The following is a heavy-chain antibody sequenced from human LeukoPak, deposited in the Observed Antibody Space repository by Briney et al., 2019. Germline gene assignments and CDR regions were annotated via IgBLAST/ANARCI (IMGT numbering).Heavy chain of an antibody. V-gene: IGHV4-39*01. J-gene: IGHJ4*02. D-gene: IGHD2-21*01. Sequence: SETLSLTCTVSGGSISSSSYYWGWIRQPPGKGLEWIGSIYYSGSTYYNPSLKSRVTISVDTSKNQFSLKLSSVTAAATAVYYCARLFPRDYSHYFDYWGQGPLVTVSS. CDR3: ARLFPRDYSHYFDY. CDR2: IYYSGST. CDR1: GGSISSSSYY.